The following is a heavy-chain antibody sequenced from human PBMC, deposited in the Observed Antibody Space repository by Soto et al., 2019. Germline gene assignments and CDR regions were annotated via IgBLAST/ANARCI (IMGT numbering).Heavy chain of an antibody. CDR3: AKGRASDCPGCTQDY. V-gene: IGHV3-23*01. CDR1: AFTFSSYA. Sequence: EVQLLESGGGLAQPGGSLRLSCAASAFTFSSYAMSWVLQAPGKGMEWVSAVSGSGDSTYYADSVKGRFTISRDNSKNTLYLQMNSLRAEDTAVYYCAKGRASDCPGCTQDYWGQGTLVTVSS. J-gene: IGHJ4*02. D-gene: IGHD2-21*02. CDR2: VSGSGDST.